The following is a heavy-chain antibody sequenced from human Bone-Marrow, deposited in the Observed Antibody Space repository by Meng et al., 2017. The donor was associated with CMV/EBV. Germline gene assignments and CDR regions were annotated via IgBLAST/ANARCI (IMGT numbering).Heavy chain of an antibody. V-gene: IGHV4-34*01. CDR1: GGSFSGYY. D-gene: IGHD2-2*01. J-gene: IGHJ4*02. CDR2: INHSGST. CDR3: ARGQHSGDIVVFPAAGGPRAFDY. Sequence: CAVYGGSFSGYYWSWIRQPPGKGLEWIGEINHSGSTNYNPSLKSRVTISVDTSKNQFSLKLTSVTAADTAVYYCARGQHSGDIVVFPAAGGPRAFDYWGQGTLVTVSS.